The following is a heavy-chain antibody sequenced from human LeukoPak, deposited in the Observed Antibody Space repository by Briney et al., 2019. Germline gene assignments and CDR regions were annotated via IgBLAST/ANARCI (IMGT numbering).Heavy chain of an antibody. D-gene: IGHD6-13*01. V-gene: IGHV3-23*01. CDR2: ISGSGGST. CDR3: AKDLEPTAAGQIDY. CDR1: GFTFSSHA. Sequence: GGSLRLSRAASGFTFSSHAMSWVRQAPGKGLEWVSAISGSGGSTYYADSVKGRFTISRDNSKNTLYLQMNSLRAEDTAVYYCAKDLEPTAAGQIDYWGQGTLVTVSS. J-gene: IGHJ4*02.